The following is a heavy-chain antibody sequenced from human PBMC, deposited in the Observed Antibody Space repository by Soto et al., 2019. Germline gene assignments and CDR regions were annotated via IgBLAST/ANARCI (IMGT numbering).Heavy chain of an antibody. CDR1: GFTVSSDY. J-gene: IGHJ6*04. CDR3: ARGDLTDV. Sequence: EVQVVESGGGLVQPGGSLRLSCAASGFTVSSDYMSWVRQAPGKGLEWVSVLYTGGSTYYADSVNGRFTISRHKSENTLYLQMNSLRVEDTALYYCARGDLTDVWGKGTTVTVSS. CDR2: LYTGGST. V-gene: IGHV3-53*04.